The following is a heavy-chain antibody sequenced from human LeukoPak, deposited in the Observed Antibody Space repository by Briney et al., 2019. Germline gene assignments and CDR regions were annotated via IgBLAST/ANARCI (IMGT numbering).Heavy chain of an antibody. CDR1: GYSISSGYY. J-gene: IGHJ4*02. V-gene: IGHV4-38-2*02. CDR2: IYHSGST. CDR3: ASHRDGYSGWYYFDY. D-gene: IGHD5-24*01. Sequence: PSETLSLTCTVSGYSISSGYYWGWIRQPPGKGLEWIGSIYHSGSTYYNPSLKSRVTISVDTSKNQFSLKLSSVTAADTAVYYCASHRDGYSGWYYFDYWGQGTLVTVSS.